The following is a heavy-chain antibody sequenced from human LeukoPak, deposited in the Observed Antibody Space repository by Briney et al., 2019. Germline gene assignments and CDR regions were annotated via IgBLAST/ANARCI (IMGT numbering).Heavy chain of an antibody. CDR3: ARDHVYYYYYMDV. CDR1: GLTFSSYS. CDR2: ISSSSSTI. J-gene: IGHJ6*03. Sequence: GGSLRLSCAAFGLTFSSYSMNWVRQAPGKGLEWVTYISSSSSTIYYADSVKGRFTISRDNAKNSLYLQMNSLRAEDTAVYYCARDHVYYYYYMDVWGKGTTVTVSS. V-gene: IGHV3-48*01.